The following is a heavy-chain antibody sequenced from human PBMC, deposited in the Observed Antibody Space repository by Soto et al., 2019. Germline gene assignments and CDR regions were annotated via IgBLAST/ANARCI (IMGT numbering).Heavy chain of an antibody. CDR3: ARGVYGDYAEYFDY. CDR1: GDSISTDY. V-gene: IGHV4-59*01. Sequence: PSETLSLTCTVSGDSISTDYWSWIRQSPGKGLEWIGFIYYSGSTNYNPSLKSRVTISVDTSKNQFSLKLSSVTAADTAVYYCARGVYGDYAEYFDYWGQGTLVTVSS. CDR2: IYYSGST. D-gene: IGHD4-17*01. J-gene: IGHJ4*02.